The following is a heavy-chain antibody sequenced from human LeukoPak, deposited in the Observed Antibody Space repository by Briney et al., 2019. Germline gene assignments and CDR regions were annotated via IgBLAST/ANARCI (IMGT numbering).Heavy chain of an antibody. Sequence: SETLSLTCAVYGGSFSGYYWSWIRQPPGKGLEWIGENNHSGSTNYNPSLKSRVTISVDTSKNQFSLKLGSVTAADTAVYYCARARASGRSGFDYWGQGTLVTVSS. CDR3: ARARASGRSGFDY. D-gene: IGHD2-15*01. J-gene: IGHJ4*02. CDR2: NNHSGST. V-gene: IGHV4-34*01. CDR1: GGSFSGYY.